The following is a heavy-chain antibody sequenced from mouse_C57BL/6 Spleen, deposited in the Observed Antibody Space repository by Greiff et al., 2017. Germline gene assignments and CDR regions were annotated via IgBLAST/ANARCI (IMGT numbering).Heavy chain of an antibody. V-gene: IGHV1-42*01. CDR2: INPSTGGT. CDR1: GYSFTGYY. J-gene: IGHJ2*01. CDR3: ARREYFDY. Sequence: VQLQQSGPELVKPGASVKISCKASGYSFTGYYMNWVKQSPEKSLEWIGEINPSTGGTTYNQKFKAKATLTVDKSSSTAYMQLKSLTSEDSAVYYCARREYFDYWGQGTTLTVS.